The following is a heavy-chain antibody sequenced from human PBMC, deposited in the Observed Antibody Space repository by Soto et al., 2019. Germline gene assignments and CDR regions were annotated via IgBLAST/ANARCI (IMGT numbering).Heavy chain of an antibody. V-gene: IGHV3-15*01. CDR3: TTDPGLYFS. J-gene: IGHJ5*02. D-gene: IGHD3-9*01. CDR1: GFAFNNAW. Sequence: EVQLVESGGGLVKPGGSLTLSCAVSGFAFNNAWMGWVRQAPGKGLEWVSRIKSKTDGGTTEYAAPVKGRFTISRDDSKNTLYLQMNSLKTEDTAVYYCTTDPGLYFSSGQGTLVTVSS. CDR2: IKSKTDGGTT.